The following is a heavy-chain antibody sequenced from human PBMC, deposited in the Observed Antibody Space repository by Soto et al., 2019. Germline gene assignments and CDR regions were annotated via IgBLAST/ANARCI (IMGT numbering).Heavy chain of an antibody. CDR3: AKDSGCVDEACEYDP. Sequence: EVQLVESGGSLVKPGGSLRLTCAASGFTFSGYTMNWVRQAPGKGLEWVSSISSGSDYIFYADSVKGRFTISRDNARNTLDLQMSSLRAEDTSVYYCAKDSGCVDEACEYDPWGHGTLVTVSS. CDR2: ISSGSDYI. J-gene: IGHJ5*02. CDR1: GFTFSGYT. D-gene: IGHD2-21*01. V-gene: IGHV3-21*01.